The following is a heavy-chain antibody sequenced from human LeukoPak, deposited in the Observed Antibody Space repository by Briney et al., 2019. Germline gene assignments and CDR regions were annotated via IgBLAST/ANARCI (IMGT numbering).Heavy chain of an antibody. V-gene: IGHV4-59*01. CDR1: GGXIRSSY. CDR3: SRVSMAATGGTGTGDWYFDL. Sequence: SETLSLTCIVSGGXIRSSYCSWIRQPPGKGLEWIGDIYYTGTTNYEPSLKSRVTISADTSRNLFSLKLRSVTAADTAVYYCSRVSMAATGGTGTGDWYFDLWGRGTLVTVSS. CDR2: IYYTGTT. J-gene: IGHJ2*01. D-gene: IGHD6-13*01.